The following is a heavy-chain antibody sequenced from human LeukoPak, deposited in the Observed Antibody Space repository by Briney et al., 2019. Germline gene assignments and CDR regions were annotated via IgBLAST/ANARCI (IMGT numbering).Heavy chain of an antibody. V-gene: IGHV4-38-2*01. D-gene: IGHD6-13*01. CDR1: GYSISSGYY. CDR3: ARGKQQLSFYYYYYYMDV. J-gene: IGHJ6*03. Sequence: PSETLSLTCAVSGYSISSGYYWGWIRQPPGKGLEWLGSIYHSGSTYYNPSLKSRVTISVDTSKNQFSLKLSSVTAADTAVYYCARGKQQLSFYYYYYYMDVWGKGTTVTVSS. CDR2: IYHSGST.